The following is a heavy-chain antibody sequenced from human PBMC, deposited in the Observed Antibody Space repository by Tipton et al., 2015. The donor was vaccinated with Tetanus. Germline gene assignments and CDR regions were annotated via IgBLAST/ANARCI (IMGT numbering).Heavy chain of an antibody. Sequence: SLRLSCAASGFTVSSNYLSWVRQAPGKGLEWVSVIFSGGSTYYADSVKGRFTISRDNSKNTLYLQMNSLRAEDTAVYYCARGSYYYDSSGYLSGDYWGQGTLVTVSS. CDR2: IFSGGST. D-gene: IGHD3-22*01. CDR3: ARGSYYYDSSGYLSGDY. J-gene: IGHJ4*02. V-gene: IGHV3-66*01. CDR1: GFTVSSNY.